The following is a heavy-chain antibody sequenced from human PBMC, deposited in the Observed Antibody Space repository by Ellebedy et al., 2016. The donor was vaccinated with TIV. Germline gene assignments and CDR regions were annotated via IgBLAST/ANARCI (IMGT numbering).Heavy chain of an antibody. D-gene: IGHD3-16*02. CDR3: ARARGELSYGVGAFDI. Sequence: GESLKISCAASGFIFDDYGMSWVRQAPGKGLEWVSGINWNGGGTGYADSVKGRFTISRDNAKNSLYLQMSSLRAEDTALYYCARARGELSYGVGAFDIWGQGTMVTVSS. CDR1: GFIFDDYG. J-gene: IGHJ3*02. V-gene: IGHV3-20*04. CDR2: INWNGGGT.